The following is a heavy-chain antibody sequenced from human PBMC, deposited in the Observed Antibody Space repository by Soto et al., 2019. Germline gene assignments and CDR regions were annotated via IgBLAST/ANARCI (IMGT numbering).Heavy chain of an antibody. Sequence: QVQLVQSGAELKKPGASVKVSCKASGYTFRNYGINWVRQAPGQGLAWMGWISAYNGNTKYAQKFQGRVTMATHTPTGSAYMELRSLKSFDTAGYYCARDGREFFRNSDNFDVWGQGTTVNVSA. CDR3: ARDGREFFRNSDNFDV. D-gene: IGHD3-10*01. V-gene: IGHV1-18*01. CDR1: GYTFRNYG. J-gene: IGHJ3*01. CDR2: ISAYNGNT.